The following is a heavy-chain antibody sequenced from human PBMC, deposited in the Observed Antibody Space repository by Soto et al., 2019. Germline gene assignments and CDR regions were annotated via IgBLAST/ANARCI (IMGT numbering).Heavy chain of an antibody. J-gene: IGHJ4*02. CDR2: ISYNGRKE. CDR1: GFTFNSYG. Sequence: GGSLRLSCVASGFTFNSYGMHWVRQAPGKGLEWVALISYNGRKEFYADSVKGRLSISRDNSKNTLYVQMNTLREEDTAVYYCXKDSLRGEVPAALNFDDWGRGTLVTVSS. V-gene: IGHV3-30*18. CDR3: XKDSLRGEVPAALNFDD. D-gene: IGHD2-2*01.